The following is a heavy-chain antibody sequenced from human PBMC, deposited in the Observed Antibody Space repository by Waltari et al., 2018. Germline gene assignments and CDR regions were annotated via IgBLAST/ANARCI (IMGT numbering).Heavy chain of an antibody. CDR2: IYYSVST. Sequence: QLQLQESGPGLVKPSETLSLTCTVSGGSISSSSYYWGWIRQPQGTGLECIGCIYYSVSTYYNPSLKSRVTISVDTSKNQFSLKLSSVTAADTAVYYCATLTRDVDYWGQGTLVTVSS. V-gene: IGHV4-39*07. CDR3: ATLTRDVDY. CDR1: GGSISSSSYY. J-gene: IGHJ4*02. D-gene: IGHD2-8*01.